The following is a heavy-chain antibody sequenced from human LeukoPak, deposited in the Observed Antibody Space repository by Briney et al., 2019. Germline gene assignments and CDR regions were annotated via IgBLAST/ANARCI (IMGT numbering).Heavy chain of an antibody. CDR2: INHSGST. Sequence: SETLSLTCAVYGGSFSGYYWSWIRQPPGKGLEWIGEINHSGSTYYNPSLKSRVTISVDTSKNQFSLKLSSATAADTAVYYCASKRSVAGGIRRTQYYFDYWGQGTLVTVSS. V-gene: IGHV4-34*01. J-gene: IGHJ4*02. CDR3: ASKRSVAGGIRRTQYYFDY. D-gene: IGHD6-19*01. CDR1: GGSFSGYY.